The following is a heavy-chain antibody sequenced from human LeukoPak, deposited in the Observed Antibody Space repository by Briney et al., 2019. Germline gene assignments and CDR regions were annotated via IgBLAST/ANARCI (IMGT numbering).Heavy chain of an antibody. CDR1: GYTFTSYD. D-gene: IGHD6-19*01. CDR3: ARLRRAVAGTYYYYYMDV. J-gene: IGHJ6*03. CDR2: MNPNSGNT. V-gene: IGHV1-8*01. Sequence: ASVKVSCKASGYTFTSYDINWVRQASGQGLERMGWMNPNSGNTVYAQKFQGRVTMTRNTSISTAYMELSSLRSEDTAVYYCARLRRAVAGTYYYYYMDVGGKGTTVTVS.